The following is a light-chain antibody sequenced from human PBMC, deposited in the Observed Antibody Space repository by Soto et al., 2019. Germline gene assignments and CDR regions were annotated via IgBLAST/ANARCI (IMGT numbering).Light chain of an antibody. CDR3: SSYTSSSPLCV. CDR2: EVS. CDR1: SSDVGGYDY. V-gene: IGLV2-14*01. J-gene: IGLJ1*01. Sequence: QSVLTQPASVSGSPGQSITISCSGTSSDVGGYDYVSWYQQHPGKAPKLIIYEVSNRPSGVADRFSGSKSGNRAYLTISGLQAEDEADYYCSSYTSSSPLCVFGSGTKLTVL.